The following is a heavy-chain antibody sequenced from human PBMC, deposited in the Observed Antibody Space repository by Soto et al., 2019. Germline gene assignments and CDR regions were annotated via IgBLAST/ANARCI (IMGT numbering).Heavy chain of an antibody. CDR2: MNPNSGNT. J-gene: IGHJ6*02. D-gene: IGHD2-2*01. CDR1: GYTVTSYD. Sequence: QVQLVQSGAEVKKPGASVKVSCKASGYTVTSYDINWVRQATGQGLEWMGWMNPNSGNTGYAQKFQGRVTMTRNTSISTAYMELSSLRSEDTAVYYCATVRDIVLVGYYYYGMDVWGQGTTVTVSS. CDR3: ATVRDIVLVGYYYYGMDV. V-gene: IGHV1-8*01.